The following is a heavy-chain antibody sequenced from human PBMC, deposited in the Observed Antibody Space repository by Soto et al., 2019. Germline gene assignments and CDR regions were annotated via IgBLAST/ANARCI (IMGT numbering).Heavy chain of an antibody. CDR3: AKDRSTMRWFDP. CDR2: VQMSGTT. D-gene: IGHD1-1*01. V-gene: IGHV4-4*07. Sequence: ETLSLTCAVSGASVRSYHWSWIRQAAGKGLEWIGRVQMSGTTNYNPSLKTRVTMSLDTSKNEVSLRMTSVTAADTAVYFCAKDRSTMRWFDPWGQGILVTVS. CDR1: GASVRSYH. J-gene: IGHJ5*02.